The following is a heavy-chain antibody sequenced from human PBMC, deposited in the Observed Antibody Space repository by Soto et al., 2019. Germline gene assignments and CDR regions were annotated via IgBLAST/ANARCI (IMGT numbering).Heavy chain of an antibody. D-gene: IGHD6-6*01. CDR2: IYPGDSDT. Sequence: GESLKISFKGSGYSFTSYWIGWVRQMPGKGLEWMGIIYPGDSDTRYSPSFQGQVTISADKSISTAYLQWSSLKASDTAMYYCATSNNSSSRYYYYYGMDVWGQGTTVTVSS. J-gene: IGHJ6*02. CDR1: GYSFTSYW. V-gene: IGHV5-51*01. CDR3: ATSNNSSSRYYYYYGMDV.